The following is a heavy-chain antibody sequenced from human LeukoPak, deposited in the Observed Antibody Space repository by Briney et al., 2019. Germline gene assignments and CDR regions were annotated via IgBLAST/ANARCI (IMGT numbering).Heavy chain of an antibody. D-gene: IGHD5-18*01. CDR3: ARDLTYSYGYGY. CDR1: GFTVSSNY. Sequence: GGSLRLSCAASGFTVSSNYMSWVRQAPGKRLEWVSVIYSGGSTYYADSVKGRFTISRDNSKNTLYLQMNSLRAEDTAVYYCARDLTYSYGYGYWGQGTLVTVSS. V-gene: IGHV3-66*01. J-gene: IGHJ4*02. CDR2: IYSGGST.